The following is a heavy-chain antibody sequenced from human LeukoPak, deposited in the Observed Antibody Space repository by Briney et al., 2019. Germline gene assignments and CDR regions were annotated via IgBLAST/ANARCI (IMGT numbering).Heavy chain of an antibody. CDR1: GYSINSGYC. D-gene: IGHD3-22*01. V-gene: IGHV4-38-2*01. Sequence: SETLSLSGAVSGYSINSGYCWGWIRQPPGKGLEWIGGNTHYNPSLKNRVTISVDTSKNEFSLKLSSVTATDTAVYYCARVPHSVEGSMKAVFIHYFDYWGQGSLVTVSS. CDR3: ARVPHSVEGSMKAVFIHYFDY. J-gene: IGHJ4*02. CDR2: GNT.